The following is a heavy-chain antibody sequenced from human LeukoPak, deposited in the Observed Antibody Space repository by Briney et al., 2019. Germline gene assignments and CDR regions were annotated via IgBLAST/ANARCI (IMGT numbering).Heavy chain of an antibody. CDR1: GGSFSGYY. J-gene: IGHJ5*02. V-gene: IGHV4-34*01. CDR2: INHSGST. Sequence: PSETLSLTCAVYGGSFSGYYWSWIRQPPGKGLEWIGEINHSGSTNYNPSLKSRVTISVDTSKNQFSLKLSSVTAADTAVYYCASDYDFAWFDPWGQGTLVTVSS. CDR3: ASDYDFAWFDP. D-gene: IGHD3-3*01.